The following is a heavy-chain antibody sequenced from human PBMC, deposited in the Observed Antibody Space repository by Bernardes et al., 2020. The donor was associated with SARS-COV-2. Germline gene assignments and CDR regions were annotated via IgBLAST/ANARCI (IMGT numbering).Heavy chain of an antibody. CDR2: FDPEDGET. J-gene: IGHJ4*02. Sequence: ASVKVSCKVSGYTLTALSMHWVRQAPGKGLEWMGGFDPEDGETIYAQKFQGRVTMTEDTSTDTAYMELSSLRSEDTAVYYCATVDPLIAVVVSFDYWGQGTLVTVSS. CDR3: ATVDPLIAVVVSFDY. CDR1: GYTLTALS. D-gene: IGHD6-19*01. V-gene: IGHV1-24*01.